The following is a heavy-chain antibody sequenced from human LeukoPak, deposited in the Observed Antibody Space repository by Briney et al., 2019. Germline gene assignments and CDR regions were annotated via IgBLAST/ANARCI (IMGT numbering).Heavy chain of an antibody. CDR2: ISSSGSTI. V-gene: IGHV3-48*03. Sequence: GGSLRLSCAASGFTFSSYEMNWVRQAPGKGLEWVSYISSSGSTIYYADFVKGRFTISRDNAKNSLYLQMNSLRAEDTAVYYCARGAYRSSDAFDIWGQGTMVTVSS. D-gene: IGHD6-13*01. J-gene: IGHJ3*02. CDR1: GFTFSSYE. CDR3: ARGAYRSSDAFDI.